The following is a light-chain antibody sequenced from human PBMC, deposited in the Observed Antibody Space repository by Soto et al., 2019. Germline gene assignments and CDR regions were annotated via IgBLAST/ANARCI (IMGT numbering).Light chain of an antibody. CDR1: SSDVGGYDY. Sequence: QSVLTHPASVSGSPGQSITISCTGTSSDVGGYDYVSWYQHHPGKAPKLMIYDVSNRPSGVSNRFSGSKSGNTASLTISGLQAEDEADYYCSSYTSSSTPLVFGGGTKLTVL. J-gene: IGLJ2*01. CDR3: SSYTSSSTPLV. V-gene: IGLV2-14*03. CDR2: DVS.